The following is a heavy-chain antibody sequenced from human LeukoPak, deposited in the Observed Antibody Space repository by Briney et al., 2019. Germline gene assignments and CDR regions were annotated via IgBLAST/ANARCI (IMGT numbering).Heavy chain of an antibody. CDR2: IYSGGST. V-gene: IGHV3-53*01. Sequence: GGSLRLSCAASGFTVSSNYMSWVRQAPGKGLEWVSVIYSGGSTYYADSVKGRFTISRDNSKNTLYLQMNSLRAEDKAVYYCAREGQQQPFFDYWGQGTLVTVSS. CDR1: GFTVSSNY. CDR3: AREGQQQPFFDY. J-gene: IGHJ4*02. D-gene: IGHD1/OR15-1a*01.